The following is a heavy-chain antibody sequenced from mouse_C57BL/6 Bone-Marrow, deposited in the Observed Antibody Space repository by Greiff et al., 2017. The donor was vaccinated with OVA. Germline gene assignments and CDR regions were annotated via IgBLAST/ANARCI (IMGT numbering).Heavy chain of an antibody. CDR2: INSDGGST. Sequence: EVKVEESGGGLVQPGESLKLSCESNEYEFPSHDMSWVRQTPEKRLELVAAINSDGGSTYYPDTMERRFIISRDNTKKTLYLQMSSLRSEDTALYYCARPQTAQVSFAYWGQGTLVTVSA. CDR3: ARPQTAQVSFAY. CDR1: EYEFPSHD. D-gene: IGHD3-2*02. J-gene: IGHJ3*01. V-gene: IGHV5-2*03.